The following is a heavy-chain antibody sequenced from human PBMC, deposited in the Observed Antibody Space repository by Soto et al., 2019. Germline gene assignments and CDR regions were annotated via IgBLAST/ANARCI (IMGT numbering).Heavy chain of an antibody. J-gene: IGHJ6*02. CDR3: ARSDTVVAAESYYYYGMDV. D-gene: IGHD2-15*01. CDR1: GYTFTSYY. Sequence: ASVKVSCKVSGYTFTSYYMHWVRQAPGQGLEWMGIINPSGGSTSYAQKFQGRVTMTRDTSTSTVYMELSSLRSEDTAVYYCARSDTVVAAESYYYYGMDVWGQGTTVTVSS. V-gene: IGHV1-46*01. CDR2: INPSGGST.